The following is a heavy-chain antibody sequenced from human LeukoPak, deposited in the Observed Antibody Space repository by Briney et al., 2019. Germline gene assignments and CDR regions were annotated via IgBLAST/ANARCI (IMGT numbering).Heavy chain of an antibody. CDR3: ARDLVRGINIPPAKTSSNWFDP. V-gene: IGHV3-30-3*01. D-gene: IGHD2-8*02. CDR2: ISYDGSNK. J-gene: IGHJ5*02. Sequence: PGGSLRLSCAASGFTFSSYAMHWVRQAPGKGLEWVAVISYDGSNKYYADSVKGRFTISRDNSKNTLYLQMNSLRAEDTAVYYCARDLVRGINIPPAKTSSNWFDPWGQGTLVTVSS. CDR1: GFTFSSYA.